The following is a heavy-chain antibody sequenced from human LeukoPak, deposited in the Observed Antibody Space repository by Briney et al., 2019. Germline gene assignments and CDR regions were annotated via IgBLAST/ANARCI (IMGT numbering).Heavy chain of an antibody. J-gene: IGHJ6*02. D-gene: IGHD6-19*01. CDR3: ARTPPPPQWLAYYYGMDV. CDR1: GFTFSSYS. CDR2: ISSSSSYI. Sequence: KPGGSLRLSCAASGFTFSSYSMNWVRQAPGKGLEWVSSISSSSSYIYYADSVKGRFTISRDNAKNSLYLQMNSLRAEDTAVYYCARTPPPPQWLAYYYGMDVWGQGTTVTVSS. V-gene: IGHV3-21*01.